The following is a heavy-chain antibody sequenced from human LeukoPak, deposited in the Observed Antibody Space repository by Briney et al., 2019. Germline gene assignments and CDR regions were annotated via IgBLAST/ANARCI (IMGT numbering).Heavy chain of an antibody. J-gene: IGHJ4*02. CDR1: GFTFSSYS. CDR2: ISSSSSTI. CDR3: ARDPVLTYYYDSSGYYDY. Sequence: GGSLRLSCAASGFTFSSYSMNWVRQAPGKGLEWVSYISSSSSTIYYADSVKGRFTIPRDNAKNSLYLQMNSLRAEDTAVYYCARDPVLTYYYDSSGYYDYWGQGTLVTVSS. D-gene: IGHD3-22*01. V-gene: IGHV3-48*01.